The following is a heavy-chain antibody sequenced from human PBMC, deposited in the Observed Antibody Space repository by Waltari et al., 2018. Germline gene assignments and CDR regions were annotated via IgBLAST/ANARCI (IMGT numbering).Heavy chain of an antibody. J-gene: IGHJ6*02. CDR3: ARDLIEPAAIGNYYYGMDV. CDR1: GFSFRSYN. V-gene: IGHV3-21*01. Sequence: EVQLVESGGGLVRPGGSLRLSCVASGFSFRSYNMNWVRQAPGKGLEWVSSITTSSTYMYDVDLLKGRFTISRDDAKNSLFLQMNSLRAEDTAVYYCARDLIEPAAIGNYYYGMDVWGQGTTVTVSS. CDR2: ITTSSTYM. D-gene: IGHD2-2*01.